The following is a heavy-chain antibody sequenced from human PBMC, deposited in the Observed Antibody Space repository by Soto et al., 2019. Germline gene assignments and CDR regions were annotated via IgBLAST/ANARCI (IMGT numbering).Heavy chain of an antibody. J-gene: IGHJ4*02. Sequence: PSETLSLTCRVSGSSITNSFYWGWIRQSPEKGLEWIGSISHTGRTSYNPSLKSRVSISVDTSNNQFSLTLTSVTAADTAVYYCARDPANLALAVAYFDSWGQGTLVTVSS. CDR2: ISHTGRT. CDR1: GSSITNSFY. V-gene: IGHV4-38-2*02. CDR3: ARDPANLALAVAYFDS. D-gene: IGHD2-15*01.